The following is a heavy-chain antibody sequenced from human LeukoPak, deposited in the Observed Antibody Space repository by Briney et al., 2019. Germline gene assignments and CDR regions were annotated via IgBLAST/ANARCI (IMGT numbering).Heavy chain of an antibody. CDR3: ARVSTYFGVVTDFDY. CDR1: GYTFTSYD. J-gene: IGHJ4*02. CDR2: MNPNSGNT. D-gene: IGHD3-3*01. Sequence: ASVKVSCKASGYTFTSYDINWVRQATGQGLEWMGGMNPNSGNTGYAQKFQGRVTMTRNTSISTAYMELSSLRSEDTAVYHCARVSTYFGVVTDFDYWGQGTLVTVSS. V-gene: IGHV1-8*01.